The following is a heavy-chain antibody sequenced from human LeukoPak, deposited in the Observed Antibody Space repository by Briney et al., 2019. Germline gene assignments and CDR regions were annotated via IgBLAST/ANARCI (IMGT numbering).Heavy chain of an antibody. Sequence: ASVEVSCKVSGYILTELSIHWVRQAPGKGLEWMGSFDPENAKTMSAQTFQGRVTMTEDTSTDTAYMELRSLRSDDTAIYYCVIMSHTVVPTARIYYYIDIWGTGTTVIVSS. CDR1: GYILTELS. J-gene: IGHJ6*03. CDR3: VIMSHTVVPTARIYYYIDI. D-gene: IGHD1-1*01. CDR2: FDPENAKT. V-gene: IGHV1-24*01.